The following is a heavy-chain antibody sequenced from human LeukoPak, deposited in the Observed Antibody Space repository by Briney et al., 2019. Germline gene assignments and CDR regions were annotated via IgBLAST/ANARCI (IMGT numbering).Heavy chain of an antibody. J-gene: IGHJ4*02. CDR3: ARDLYSYGVFDY. CDR2: ISSSSSYI. V-gene: IGHV3-21*01. Sequence: GGSLRLSCAASGFTFSSYSMNWVRQAPGKGLKWVSSISSSSSYIYYADSVKGRFTISRDNAKNSLYLQMNSLRAEDTAVYYCARDLYSYGVFDYWGQGTLVTVSS. D-gene: IGHD5-18*01. CDR1: GFTFSSYS.